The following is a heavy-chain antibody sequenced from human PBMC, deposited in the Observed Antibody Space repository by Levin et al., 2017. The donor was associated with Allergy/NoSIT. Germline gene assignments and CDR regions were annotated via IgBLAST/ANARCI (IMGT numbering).Heavy chain of an antibody. J-gene: IGHJ4*02. Sequence: PSETLSLTCAVYGGSFSGYYWSWIRQPPGKGLEWIGEINHSGSTNYNPSLKSRVTISVDTSKNQFSLKLSSVTAAATAVYYCARTYARSRVVDYWGQGTLVTVSS. V-gene: IGHV4-34*01. CDR3: ARTYARSRVVDY. D-gene: IGHD3-16*01. CDR2: INHSGST. CDR1: GGSFSGYY.